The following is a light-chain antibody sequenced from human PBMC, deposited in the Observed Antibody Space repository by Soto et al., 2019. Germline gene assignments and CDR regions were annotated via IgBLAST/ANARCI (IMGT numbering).Light chain of an antibody. V-gene: IGKV3-11*01. CDR3: QQRYNWPWT. CDR2: DAP. Sequence: ELVLTQSPGTLSLSPGARATLSCRASQSIRNFLAWYQQKPGQAPSLLIYDAPNRATGIPPRFSGSGSGTDLTIAISGLEPEDREVYYCQQRYNWPWTFGQGTKVDIK. CDR1: QSIRNF. J-gene: IGKJ1*01.